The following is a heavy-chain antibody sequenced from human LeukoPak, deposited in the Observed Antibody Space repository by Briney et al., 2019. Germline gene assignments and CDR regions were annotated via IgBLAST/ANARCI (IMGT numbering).Heavy chain of an antibody. J-gene: IGHJ4*02. Sequence: GGSLTLSCAASGFTFGDYAMHWVRQPPGKGLEWLSLITGEGDITYHADSVKGRFTISRDNNENSLYLQMNSLRTEDTALYYCAKDIPTGDYVFDCWGQGTLVIVS. CDR1: GFTFGDYA. CDR3: AKDIPTGDYVFDC. D-gene: IGHD4-17*01. V-gene: IGHV3-43*02. CDR2: ITGEGDIT.